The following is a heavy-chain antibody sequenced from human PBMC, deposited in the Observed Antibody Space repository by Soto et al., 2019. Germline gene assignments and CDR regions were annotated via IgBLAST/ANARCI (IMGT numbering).Heavy chain of an antibody. V-gene: IGHV3-21*01. J-gene: IGHJ4*02. CDR1: GFTFSSYS. CDR2: ISSSSNSI. D-gene: IGHD3-10*01. Sequence: EVQLVESGGGLVKPGGSLRLSCAASGFTFSSYSMNWVRQAPGKGLEWVSSISSSSNSIYYADSVKGRFTISRDNAKNSLYLQRNSLRAEDTAVYYCAREGYVSGGGYFDYWGRGSLVTVSS. CDR3: AREGYVSGGGYFDY.